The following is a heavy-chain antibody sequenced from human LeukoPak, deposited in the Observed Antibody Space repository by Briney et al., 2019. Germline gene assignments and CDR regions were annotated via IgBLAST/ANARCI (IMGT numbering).Heavy chain of an antibody. Sequence: PGGSLRLSCAASGFTFSNYNMHWVRQAPGKGLEWVAFSCYEGGKENYAASVKGRFTISRDNSKNTVYLQMNSLRVEDTAVYYCAKDNNWACDYWGQGTLVTVSS. CDR3: AKDNNWACDY. CDR2: SCYEGGKE. CDR1: GFTFSNYN. D-gene: IGHD1-1*01. V-gene: IGHV3-30*02. J-gene: IGHJ4*02.